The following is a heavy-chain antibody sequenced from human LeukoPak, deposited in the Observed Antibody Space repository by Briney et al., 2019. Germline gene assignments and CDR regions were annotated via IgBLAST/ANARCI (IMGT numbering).Heavy chain of an antibody. CDR1: GLTCRDYG. V-gene: IGHV3-33*06. CDR3: AKDAQSGFDYSNSLEY. J-gene: IGHJ4*02. CDR2: IWNDGTNK. Sequence: PGSGLSVSSAAAGLTCRDYGMRRGREAPGKGLVGGAGIWNDGTNKYYSDSVKGRFTIYRDDSQNRVYLKMNSLRADDTALYYCAKDAQSGFDYSNSLEYWGQGALVTVSS. D-gene: IGHD4-11*01.